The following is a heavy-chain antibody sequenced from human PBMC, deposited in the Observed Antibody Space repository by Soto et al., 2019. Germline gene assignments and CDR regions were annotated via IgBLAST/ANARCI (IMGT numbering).Heavy chain of an antibody. J-gene: IGHJ4*02. CDR2: IYYSGSI. CDR3: ARGGGHYDILTGYYYFDY. Sequence: SETLSLTCTVSGGSISSGGYYWSWIRQHQRKSLVWIGYIYYSGSIYYNPSLKSRVTISVDTSKNQFSLKLSSVTAADTAVYYCARGGGHYDILTGYYYFDYWGQGTLVTVSS. CDR1: GGSISSGGYY. V-gene: IGHV4-31*03. D-gene: IGHD3-9*01.